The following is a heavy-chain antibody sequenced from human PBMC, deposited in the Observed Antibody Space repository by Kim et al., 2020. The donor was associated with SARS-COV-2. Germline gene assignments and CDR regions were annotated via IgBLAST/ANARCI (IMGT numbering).Heavy chain of an antibody. CDR2: VSAYNGNT. Sequence: ASVKVSCKASGYTFTSYAISWVRQAPGQGLEWMGWVSAYNGNTNYAQKLQGILSMTTDTSTTTVYMELRSLRSDDTAVYYCARDWASGSYRFDYWGQGTLVTVSS. V-gene: IGHV1-18*01. J-gene: IGHJ4*02. CDR3: ARDWASGSYRFDY. D-gene: IGHD3-10*01. CDR1: GYTFTSYA.